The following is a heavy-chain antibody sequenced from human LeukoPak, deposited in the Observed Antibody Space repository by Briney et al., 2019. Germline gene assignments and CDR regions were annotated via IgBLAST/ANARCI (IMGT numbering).Heavy chain of an antibody. V-gene: IGHV3-33*08. CDR1: GFTFSSYG. CDR2: IWYDGTNK. D-gene: IGHD3-10*02. CDR3: ARVRAIFGCDAFDI. Sequence: GGSLRLSCAASGFTFSSYGMHWVRQAPGKGLEWVAVIWYDGTNKYYADSVKGRFTISRENSKNTLYLQMDSLRVEDTAVYYCARVRAIFGCDAFDIWGQGTMVTVSS. J-gene: IGHJ3*02.